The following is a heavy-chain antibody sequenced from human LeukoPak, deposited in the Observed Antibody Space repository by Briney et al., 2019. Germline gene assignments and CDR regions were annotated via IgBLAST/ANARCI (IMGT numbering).Heavy chain of an antibody. J-gene: IGHJ4*02. CDR2: ISYDGSSK. V-gene: IGHV3-30-3*01. Sequence: PGRSLRLSCAASGFTFSSYAMHWVRQAPGKGLEWVAVISYDGSSKYYADSVKGRFTISRDNSKNTLYLQMNSLRAEDTAVYYCARDFLDSSSYYFDYWGQGTLVTVSS. CDR1: GFTFSSYA. D-gene: IGHD6-6*01. CDR3: ARDFLDSSSYYFDY.